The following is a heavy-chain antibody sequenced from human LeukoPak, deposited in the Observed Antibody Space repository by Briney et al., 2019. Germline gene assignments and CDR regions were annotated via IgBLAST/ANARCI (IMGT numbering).Heavy chain of an antibody. CDR1: GFTFSDHY. J-gene: IGHJ4*02. V-gene: IGHV3-72*01. Sequence: GGSLRLSCVASGFTFSDHYMDWVRQAPGKGLEWVARSRNKANSYSTDYAASVKGRFSISRDYSKNSLYLQMSSLKTEDTAVYYCARPSYCSGGSCYMDDYWGQGTLATVSS. CDR2: SRNKANSYST. D-gene: IGHD2-15*01. CDR3: ARPSYCSGGSCYMDDY.